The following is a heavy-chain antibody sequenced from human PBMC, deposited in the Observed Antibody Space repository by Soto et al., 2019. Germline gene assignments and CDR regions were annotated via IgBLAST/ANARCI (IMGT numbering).Heavy chain of an antibody. J-gene: IGHJ4*02. D-gene: IGHD2-2*01. Sequence: GGSLRLSCAASGFTFSNAWMNWVRQAPGKGLEWVGRIKSKTDGGTTDYAAPVKGRFTISRDDSKNTLYLQMNSLKTEDTAVYYCTTDRCSTSSCSDHWGQGTLVTVSS. CDR3: TTDRCSTSSCSDH. CDR1: GFTFSNAW. CDR2: IKSKTDGGTT. V-gene: IGHV3-15*07.